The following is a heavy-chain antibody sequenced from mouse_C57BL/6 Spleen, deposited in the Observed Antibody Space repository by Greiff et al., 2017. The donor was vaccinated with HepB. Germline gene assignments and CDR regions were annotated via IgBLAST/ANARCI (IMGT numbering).Heavy chain of an antibody. D-gene: IGHD3-2*02. CDR1: GFTFTDYY. J-gene: IGHJ4*01. CDR2: IRNKANGYTT. V-gene: IGHV7-3*01. Sequence: EVKLVESGGGLVQPGGSLSLSCAASGFTFTDYYMSWVRQPPGKALEWLGFIRNKANGYTTEYSASVKGRFTISRDNSQSILYLQMNALRAEDSATYYCARYMRTAQATYYGMDYWGQGTSVTVSS. CDR3: ARYMRTAQATYYGMDY.